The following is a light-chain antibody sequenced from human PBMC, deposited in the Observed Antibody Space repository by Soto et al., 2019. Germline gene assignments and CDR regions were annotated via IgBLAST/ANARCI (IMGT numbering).Light chain of an antibody. V-gene: IGKV1-39*01. CDR2: AAS. J-gene: IGKJ5*01. CDR3: QQTYSSPIT. CDR1: QSISSY. Sequence: ETQMNQSPSSLSASVGDSIAITCRASQSISSYLNWYQQKPGKAPKLLISAASILQSGVPSRFSGSGSGTDFTLTISNLQPEDFAGYCCQQTYSSPITFGQGTRLE.